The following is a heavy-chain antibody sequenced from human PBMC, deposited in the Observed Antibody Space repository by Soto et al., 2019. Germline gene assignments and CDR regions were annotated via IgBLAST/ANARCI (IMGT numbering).Heavy chain of an antibody. CDR2: IIPIFGTA. Sequence: GASVKVSCKASGGTFSSYAISWVRQAPGQGLEWMGGIIPIFGTANYAHKFQGRVTITADESTSTAYMELSSLRSEDTAVYYYAREVSGSEDYYYYGMDVWGQGTTVTVSS. CDR1: GGTFSSYA. J-gene: IGHJ6*02. V-gene: IGHV1-69*13. D-gene: IGHD6-6*01. CDR3: AREVSGSEDYYYYGMDV.